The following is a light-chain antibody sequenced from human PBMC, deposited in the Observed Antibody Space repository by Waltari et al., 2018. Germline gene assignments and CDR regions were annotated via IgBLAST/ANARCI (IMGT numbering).Light chain of an antibody. CDR3: MQALQSPLT. CDR1: RSLLHSSGYNY. CDR2: LGS. J-gene: IGKJ4*01. Sequence: DIVMTQSPLSLPVTPGEPASISCTSSRSLLHSSGYNYVDWYLQTPGQSPQLLISLGSNRASGVPDRFSGSGSGTDFTLKISRVEAEDVGVYYCMQALQSPLTFGGGTKVEIK. V-gene: IGKV2-28*01.